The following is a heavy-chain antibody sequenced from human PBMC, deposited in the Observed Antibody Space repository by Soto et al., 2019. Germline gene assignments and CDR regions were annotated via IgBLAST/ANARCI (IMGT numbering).Heavy chain of an antibody. Sequence: GGSLRRSCTASGFTFSSYAMNWVRQTQEKGLEWVSSISSTSSYTHYSDSVKGRFTISRDNANNSLFLQRNSLRAEDTATYYCARDLALAGNYWGQGVLVTVPS. V-gene: IGHV3-21*01. CDR2: ISSTSSYT. J-gene: IGHJ4*02. D-gene: IGHD6-19*01. CDR3: ARDLALAGNY. CDR1: GFTFSSYA.